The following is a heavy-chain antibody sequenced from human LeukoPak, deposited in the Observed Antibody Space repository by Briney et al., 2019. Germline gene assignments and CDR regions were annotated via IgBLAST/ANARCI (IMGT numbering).Heavy chain of an antibody. CDR2: IYYSGCT. V-gene: IGHV4-39*01. D-gene: IGHD3-9*01. Sequence: SETLSLTCTVSGVSISSSSYYWGWLRQPPGKGLEWIGSIYYSGCTYYNPSLKSRVTISVDTSKNQFSLKLSSVTAADTAVYYCANYGGARYFNWINFDYWGQGTLVTVSS. CDR1: GVSISSSSYY. CDR3: ANYGGARYFNWINFDY. J-gene: IGHJ4*02.